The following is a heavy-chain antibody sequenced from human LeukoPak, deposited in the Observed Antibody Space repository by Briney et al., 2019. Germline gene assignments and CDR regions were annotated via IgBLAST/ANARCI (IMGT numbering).Heavy chain of an antibody. V-gene: IGHV1-69*05. Sequence: GASVKVSCKASGGTFISYAISWVRQAPGQGLEWMGGIIPIFGTANYAQKFQGRVTITTDESTSTAYMELSSLRSEDTAVYYCARNQLLLHYYMDVWGKGTTVTVSS. CDR1: GGTFISYA. CDR3: ARNQLLLHYYMDV. CDR2: IIPIFGTA. J-gene: IGHJ6*03. D-gene: IGHD2-15*01.